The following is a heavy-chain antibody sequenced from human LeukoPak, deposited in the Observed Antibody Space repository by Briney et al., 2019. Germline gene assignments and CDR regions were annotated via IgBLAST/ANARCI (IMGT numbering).Heavy chain of an antibody. D-gene: IGHD2-8*01. Sequence: PGRSLRLSCAASGFTFSSYATHWVRQAPGKGLEWVAVISYDGSNKYYADSVKGRFTISRDNSKNTLYLQMNSLRAEDTAVYYCARFAEWSWGQGTLVTVSS. CDR1: GFTFSSYA. V-gene: IGHV3-30-3*01. J-gene: IGHJ5*02. CDR2: ISYDGSNK. CDR3: ARFAEWS.